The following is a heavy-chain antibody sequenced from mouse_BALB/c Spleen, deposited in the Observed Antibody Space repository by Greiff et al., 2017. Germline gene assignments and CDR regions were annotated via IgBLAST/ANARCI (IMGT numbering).Heavy chain of an antibody. J-gene: IGHJ4*01. D-gene: IGHD2-4*01. CDR1: GYTFTNYW. CDR3: AREAYDYEGEAGAMDY. V-gene: IGHV1-63*02. Sequence: QVQLKESGAELVRPGTSVKMSCKAAGYTFTNYWIGWVKQRPGHGLEWIGDIYPGGGYTNYNEKFKGKATLTADTSSSTAYMQLSSLTSEDSAIYYCAREAYDYEGEAGAMDYWGQGTSVTVSS. CDR2: IYPGGGYT.